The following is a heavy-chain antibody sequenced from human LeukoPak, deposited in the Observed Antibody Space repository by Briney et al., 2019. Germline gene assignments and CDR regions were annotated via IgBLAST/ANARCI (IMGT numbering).Heavy chain of an antibody. Sequence: GGSLRLSCAASGFTFSNYAMSWVRQAPGKGLEWVSAISGSGGSTHYADSVKGRFTISRDNSKNTLYLQMNSLRAEDTAVYFCAKSRSGSANWALQIFDNWGQGTLVTVSS. CDR3: AKSRSGSANWALQIFDN. CDR2: ISGSGGST. D-gene: IGHD1-1*01. CDR1: GFTFSNYA. J-gene: IGHJ4*02. V-gene: IGHV3-23*01.